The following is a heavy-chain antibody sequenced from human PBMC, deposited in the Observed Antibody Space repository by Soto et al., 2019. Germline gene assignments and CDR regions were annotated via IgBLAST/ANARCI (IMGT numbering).Heavy chain of an antibody. V-gene: IGHV3-21*01. Sequence: NPGGSLRLSCAASGFTFSSYSMNWVRQAPGKGLEWVSSISSSSSYIYYADSVKGRFTISRDNAKNSLYLQMNSLRAEDTAVYYCARDPSITIFGVARLYDYWGQGTLVTVSS. CDR3: ARDPSITIFGVARLYDY. CDR1: GFTFSSYS. D-gene: IGHD3-3*01. J-gene: IGHJ4*02. CDR2: ISSSSSYI.